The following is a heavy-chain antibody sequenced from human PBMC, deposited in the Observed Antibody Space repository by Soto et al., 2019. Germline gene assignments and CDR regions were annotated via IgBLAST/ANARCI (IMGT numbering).Heavy chain of an antibody. Sequence: SQTLSLPCSVSGGSIGSRSYYWGRIRQPPGKGLERIGSIYYSGSTYNNPSLKSLVTISVDTSKSQFSLELSSVPAADTALYYCAKGDFEVHIREYFQHWGQGTSVTVSS. CDR2: IYYSGST. D-gene: IGHD2-21*01. V-gene: IGHV4-39*01. CDR3: AKGDFEVHIREYFQH. CDR1: GGSIGSRSYY. J-gene: IGHJ1*01.